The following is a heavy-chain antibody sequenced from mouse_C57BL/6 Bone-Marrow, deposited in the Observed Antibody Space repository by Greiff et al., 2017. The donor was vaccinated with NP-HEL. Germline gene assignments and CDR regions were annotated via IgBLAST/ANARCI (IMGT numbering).Heavy chain of an antibody. Sequence: EVKLVESGGGLVKPGGSLKLSCAASGFTFSSYAMSWVRQTPEKRLGWVPTFSDGGSSPYYPTNVKGRFPISRDNAKNNLYLQMSHLKSEDTAMYYCARGYYYGSSSHWYFDVWGTGTTVTVSS. D-gene: IGHD1-1*01. V-gene: IGHV5-4*03. CDR1: GFTFSSYA. CDR3: ARGYYYGSSSHWYFDV. CDR2: FSDGGSSP. J-gene: IGHJ1*03.